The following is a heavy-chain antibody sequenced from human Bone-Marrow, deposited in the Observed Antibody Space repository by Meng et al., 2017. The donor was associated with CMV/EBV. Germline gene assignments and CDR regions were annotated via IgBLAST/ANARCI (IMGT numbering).Heavy chain of an antibody. CDR3: VRDWAH. CDR1: GDTVSSNSAA. V-gene: IGHV6-1*01. D-gene: IGHD7-27*01. J-gene: IGHJ4*02. Sequence: LSLPCAISGDTVSSNSAAWNWIRQSPSGDLEWLGRTYYRSRWFNDYTLSVKSRIIINPDTFRNQFSLHLNSVTPEDTAVYYCVRDWAHWGQGTLVTVSS. CDR2: TYYRSRWFN.